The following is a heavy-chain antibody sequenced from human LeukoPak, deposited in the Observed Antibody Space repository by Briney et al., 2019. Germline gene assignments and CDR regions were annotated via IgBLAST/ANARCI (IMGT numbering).Heavy chain of an antibody. D-gene: IGHD3-22*01. Sequence: GGSLRLSCAASGFTSSNAWMSWVRQAPGKGLEWVGRIKSKTDGGTTDYAAPVKGRFTISRDDSKNTLYLQMNSLKTEDTAVYYCTTDPPYYYDSSGDVGGNWFDPWGQGTLVTVSS. J-gene: IGHJ5*02. V-gene: IGHV3-15*01. CDR1: GFTSSNAW. CDR2: IKSKTDGGTT. CDR3: TTDPPYYYDSSGDVGGNWFDP.